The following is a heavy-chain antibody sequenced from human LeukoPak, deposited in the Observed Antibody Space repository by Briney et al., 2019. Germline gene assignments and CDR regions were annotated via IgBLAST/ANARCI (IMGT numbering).Heavy chain of an antibody. CDR1: RFTFSTYT. CDR2: ISSSSSYI. D-gene: IGHD4-17*01. J-gene: IGHJ4*02. CDR3: ARDRTTVTTFDY. V-gene: IGHV3-21*01. Sequence: GSLRLSCAASRFTFSTYTMNWVRQAPGKGLEWVSSISSSSSYIYYADSVKGRFTISRDNAKNSLYLQMNTLRAEDTAVYYCARDRTTVTTFDYWGQGTLVTVSS.